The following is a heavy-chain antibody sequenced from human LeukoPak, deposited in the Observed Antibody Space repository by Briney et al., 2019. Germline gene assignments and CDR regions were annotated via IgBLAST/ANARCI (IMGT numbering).Heavy chain of an antibody. D-gene: IGHD1-14*01. CDR3: VNMVSDSSVEGK. J-gene: IGHJ4*02. V-gene: IGHV3-74*01. CDR2: INGDGSHT. CDR1: GFTFSKYY. Sequence: GGSLRLSCAASGFTFSKYYMHWVRQAPGKGPVWISYINGDGSHTTYADSVKGRFTISRDNAINTVYLQMNSLRDEDTAIYYCVNMVSDSSVEGKWGQGTLVTVSS.